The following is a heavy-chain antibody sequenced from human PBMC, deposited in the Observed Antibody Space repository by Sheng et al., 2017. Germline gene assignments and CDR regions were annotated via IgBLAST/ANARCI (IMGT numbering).Heavy chain of an antibody. D-gene: IGHD2-15*01. Sequence: QVQLQESGPGLVKAFRRPLSLTCAVSGYSISSGLLLGLDPAAPEGRGWSGLGVSIIVGAPTTTRPLKXRFTISVDTSKNQFSLKLSSVTAADTAVYYCARGGXSGGSCYSINEGFDYWAREPWVTVSS. CDR2: SIIVGAP. V-gene: IGHV4-38-2*01. J-gene: IGHJ4*02. CDR3: ARGGXSGGSCYSINEGFDY. CDR1: GYSISSGLL.